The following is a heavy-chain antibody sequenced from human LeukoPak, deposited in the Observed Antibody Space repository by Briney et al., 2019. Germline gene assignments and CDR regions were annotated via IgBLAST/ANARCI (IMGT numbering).Heavy chain of an antibody. CDR1: GFTVSSNY. V-gene: IGHV3-66*01. D-gene: IGHD3-22*01. J-gene: IGHJ4*02. Sequence: GGSLRLSCAASGFTVSSNYMSWVRQAPGKGLEWVSVIYSGGSTYYADSVKGRFTLSRDNSKNTLYLQMNSLRAEDTAVYYCARGLGDSSGYYFGYFDYWGQGTLVTVS. CDR3: ARGLGDSSGYYFGYFDY. CDR2: IYSGGST.